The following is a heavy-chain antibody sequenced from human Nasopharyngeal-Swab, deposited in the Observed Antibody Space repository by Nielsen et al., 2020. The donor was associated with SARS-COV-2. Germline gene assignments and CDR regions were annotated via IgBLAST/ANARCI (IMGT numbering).Heavy chain of an antibody. J-gene: IGHJ4*02. D-gene: IGHD3-22*01. CDR3: ARDHSYYDSNGYYFDY. CDR1: GGTISTYY. V-gene: IGHV4-59*01. CDR2: IHSSGTT. Sequence: SESLSLTCTVSGGTISTYYWSWIRQPPGKGLEWIGYIHSSGTTNYNPSLKSRVTISVDTSTNQFSLKLSSVTAADTAAYYCARDHSYYDSNGYYFDYWGLGTLVTVSS.